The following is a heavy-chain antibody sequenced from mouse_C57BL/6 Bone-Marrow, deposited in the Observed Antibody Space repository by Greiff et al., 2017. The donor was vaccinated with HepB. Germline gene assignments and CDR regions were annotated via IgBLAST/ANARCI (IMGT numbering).Heavy chain of an antibody. CDR1: GYTFTSYW. D-gene: IGHD2-5*01. Sequence: QVQLQQPGAELVKPGASVKLSCKASGYTFTSYWMQWVKQRPGQGLEWIGEIDPSDSYTNYNQKLKGKATLTVDTSSGTAYMQLSSLTSEDSAVYYCARSYSNYPAWFAYWGQGTLVTVSA. J-gene: IGHJ3*01. CDR2: IDPSDSYT. V-gene: IGHV1-50*01. CDR3: ARSYSNYPAWFAY.